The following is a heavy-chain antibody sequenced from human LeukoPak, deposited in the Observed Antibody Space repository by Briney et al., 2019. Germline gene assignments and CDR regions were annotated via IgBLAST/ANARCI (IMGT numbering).Heavy chain of an antibody. CDR2: IKGDESAR. V-gene: IGHV3-7*01. CDR1: GFTFSSYW. Sequence: PGGSLRLSCAASGFTFSSYWMAWVRQAPGKGLEWVANIKGDESARHQADSVKGRFTISRDNTRNSLYLQMTNLRGDDTAVYYCARDVVGSLDYWGQGTLVNVSS. D-gene: IGHD1-26*01. J-gene: IGHJ4*02. CDR3: ARDVVGSLDY.